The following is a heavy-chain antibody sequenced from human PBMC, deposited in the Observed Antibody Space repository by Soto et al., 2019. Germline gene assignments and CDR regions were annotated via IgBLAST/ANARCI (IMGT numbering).Heavy chain of an antibody. CDR3: AKEGASGFYYFDY. V-gene: IGHV3-23*01. J-gene: IGHJ4*02. CDR1: GFTFSNYA. CDR2: ISGSGGSP. D-gene: IGHD6-19*01. Sequence: EVQLLESGGGLVQPGGSLRLSCAASGFTFSNYAMNWVRQAPGKGLEWVSTISGSGGSPYYADSVKGRFTISRDNSKISLYLQRNSLRAGASAIYYCAKEGASGFYYFDYWGQGTLVTVSS.